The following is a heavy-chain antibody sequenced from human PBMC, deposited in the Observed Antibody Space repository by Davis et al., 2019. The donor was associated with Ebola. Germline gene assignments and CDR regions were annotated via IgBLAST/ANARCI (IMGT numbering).Heavy chain of an antibody. V-gene: IGHV3-23*01. CDR3: AKPLDY. CDR2: ISDTGGNT. J-gene: IGHJ4*02. CDR1: GFTFYTYA. Sequence: PGGSLRLSCKASGFTFYTYALSWVRQAPGRGLEWVSTISDTGGNTFYADSVKGRFTISRDNSKNTLYLQMNSLRAEDTAVYYCAKPLDYWGQGTLVTVSS.